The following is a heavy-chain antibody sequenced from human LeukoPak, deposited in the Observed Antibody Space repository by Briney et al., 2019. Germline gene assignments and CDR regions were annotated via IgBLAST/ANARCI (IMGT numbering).Heavy chain of an antibody. CDR2: INPSGGST. Sequence: ASVKVSCKASGGTFSSYAISWVRQAPGQGLEWMGIINPSGGSTSYAQKFQGRVTMTRDTSTSTVYMELSSLRSEDTAVYYCAKRIQSAMATGYWGQGTLVTVSS. V-gene: IGHV1-46*01. CDR1: GGTFSSYA. CDR3: AKRIQSAMATGY. D-gene: IGHD5-18*01. J-gene: IGHJ4*02.